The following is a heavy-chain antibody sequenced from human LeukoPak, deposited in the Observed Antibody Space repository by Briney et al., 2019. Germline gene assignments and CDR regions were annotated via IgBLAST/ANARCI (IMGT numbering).Heavy chain of an antibody. V-gene: IGHV3-7*01. CDR1: GFTFSKHW. D-gene: IGHD1-26*01. CDR2: IKQDGSEK. J-gene: IGHJ4*02. Sequence: GGSLRLSCAASGFTFSKHWMSWVRQAPGKGLEWVANIKQDGSEKYYVDSVKGRFTISRDNSKNTLYLQMNSLRAEDTAVYYCARDSGSYGYYFDYWGQGTLVTVSS. CDR3: ARDSGSYGYYFDY.